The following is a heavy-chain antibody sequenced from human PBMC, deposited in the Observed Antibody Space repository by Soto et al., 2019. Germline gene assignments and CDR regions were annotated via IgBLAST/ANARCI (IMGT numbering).Heavy chain of an antibody. CDR2: ISAYNGNT. CDR3: ASTSSGWYGGWFDP. D-gene: IGHD6-19*01. CDR1: GYTFTSYG. Sequence: AASVKVSCKASGYTFTSYGISWVRQDPGQGLEWMGWISAYNGNTNYAQKLQGRVTMTTDTSTSTAYMELRSLRSDDTAVYYCASTSSGWYGGWFDPWGQGTLVTVSS. J-gene: IGHJ5*02. V-gene: IGHV1-18*01.